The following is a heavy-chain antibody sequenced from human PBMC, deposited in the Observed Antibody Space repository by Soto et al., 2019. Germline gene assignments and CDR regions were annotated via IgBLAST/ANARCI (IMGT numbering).Heavy chain of an antibody. D-gene: IGHD2-21*02. CDR1: GYSISSGYY. J-gene: IGHJ4*02. CDR3: ACLPYCGGDCYFDY. Sequence: SETLSLTCAVSGYSISSGYYWGWIRQPPGKGLEWIGSIYHSGSTYYNPSLKSRVTISVDTSKNQFSLKLSSVTAADTAVYYCACLPYCGGDCYFDYWGQGTLVTVSS. V-gene: IGHV4-38-2*01. CDR2: IYHSGST.